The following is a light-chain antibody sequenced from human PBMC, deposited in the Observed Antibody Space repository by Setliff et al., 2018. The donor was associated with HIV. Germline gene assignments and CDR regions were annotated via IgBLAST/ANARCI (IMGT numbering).Light chain of an antibody. CDR2: EVR. Sequence: LTQPASVSGSPGQSITISCTGTSSDVGGYSHVSWYQQHPGKAPKLLIYEVRNRPSGVSNRFSGSKSGNTASLTISGLRAEDEADYYCSSYAITNTLPFGTGTKVTVL. J-gene: IGLJ1*01. CDR3: SSYAITNTLP. V-gene: IGLV2-14*01. CDR1: SSDVGGYSH.